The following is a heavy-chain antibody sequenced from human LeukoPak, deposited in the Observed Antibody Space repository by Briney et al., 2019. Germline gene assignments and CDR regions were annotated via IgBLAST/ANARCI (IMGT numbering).Heavy chain of an antibody. CDR2: IYYSGST. CDR1: GGSISSGDYY. CDR3: ARALQYQLPSHFDY. V-gene: IGHV4-30-4*01. Sequence: SQTLSLTCTVSGGSISSGDYYWSWIRQPPGKGLEWIGCIYYSGSTYYNPSLKSRVTISVDTSKNQFSLKLSSVTAADTAVYYCARALQYQLPSHFDYWGQGTLVTVSS. J-gene: IGHJ4*02. D-gene: IGHD2-2*01.